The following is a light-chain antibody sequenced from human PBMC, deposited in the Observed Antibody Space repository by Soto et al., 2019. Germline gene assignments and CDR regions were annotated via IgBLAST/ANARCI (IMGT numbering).Light chain of an antibody. Sequence: QAVVTQEPSLTVSPGGTVALTCGSSTGAVTNGHYPYWFQQKPGQAPRTLIYDTTNRHSWKPARFSGSLLGGKAALTLSGAQPEDEAEYYCLLSYNGPYVFGTGTQVTVL. CDR2: DTT. V-gene: IGLV7-46*01. CDR3: LLSYNGPYV. CDR1: TGAVTNGHY. J-gene: IGLJ1*01.